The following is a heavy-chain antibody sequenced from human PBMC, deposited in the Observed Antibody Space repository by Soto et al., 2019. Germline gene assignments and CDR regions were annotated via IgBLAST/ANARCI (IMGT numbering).Heavy chain of an antibody. D-gene: IGHD2-8*01. Sequence: SETLSLTCAVSGGSISSYYWSWIRQPPGKGLEWIGYIYYSGSTNYNPSLKSRVTISVDTSKNQFSLKLSSVTAADTAVYYCARHGNPGGLMVYAIRYYFDYWGQGTLVTVSS. V-gene: IGHV4-59*08. CDR2: IYYSGST. CDR3: ARHGNPGGLMVYAIRYYFDY. CDR1: GGSISSYY. J-gene: IGHJ4*02.